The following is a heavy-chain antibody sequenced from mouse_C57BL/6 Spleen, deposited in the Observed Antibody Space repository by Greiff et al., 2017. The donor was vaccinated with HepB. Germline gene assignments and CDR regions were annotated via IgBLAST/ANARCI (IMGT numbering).Heavy chain of an antibody. CDR2: ISYDGSN. Sequence: EVKLQESGPGLVKPSQSLSLTCSVTGYSITSGYYWNWIRQFPGNKLEWMGYISYDGSNNYNPSLKNRISITRDTSKNQFFLKLNSVTTEDTATYYCARDDGYYGDMDYWGQGTSVTVSS. CDR1: GYSITSGYY. J-gene: IGHJ4*01. CDR3: ARDDGYYGDMDY. V-gene: IGHV3-6*01. D-gene: IGHD2-3*01.